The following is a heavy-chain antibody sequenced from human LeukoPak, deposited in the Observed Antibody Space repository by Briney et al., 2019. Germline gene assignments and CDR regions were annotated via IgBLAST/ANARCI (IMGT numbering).Heavy chain of an antibody. Sequence: SETLSLTCTVSGGSISTYYWNWIRQPPGKGLEWLGYISNTGTTIYNPSLKGRVTLSLNTSKNQFSLRLSSVTAADTAVYYCARDRYYYDSSGSDAFDIWGQGTMVTVSS. CDR3: ARDRYYYDSSGSDAFDI. D-gene: IGHD3-22*01. CDR2: ISNTGTT. J-gene: IGHJ3*02. CDR1: GGSISTYY. V-gene: IGHV4-59*01.